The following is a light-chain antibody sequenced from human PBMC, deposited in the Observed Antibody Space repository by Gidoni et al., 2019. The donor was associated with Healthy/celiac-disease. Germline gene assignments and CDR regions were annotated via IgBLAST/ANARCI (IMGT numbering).Light chain of an antibody. CDR3: RSCTLSSTLEVV. CDR2: DVS. V-gene: IGLV2-14*01. CDR1: SSDVGGYNY. J-gene: IGLJ2*01. Sequence: QSALTQPASVSGSPGQSITISCTGTSSDVGGYNYVSWYQQPPGKAPKLMIYDVSNRPSGVSARFSGSKSGNPASLTVSGLPAADAADSYCRSCTLSSTLEVVFGGGTKLTVL.